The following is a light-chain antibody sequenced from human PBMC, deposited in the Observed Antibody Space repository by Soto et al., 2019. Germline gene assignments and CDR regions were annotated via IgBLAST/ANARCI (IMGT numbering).Light chain of an antibody. CDR1: QSVSSSY. V-gene: IGKV3-20*01. CDR3: QQYGSSSWT. Sequence: ENVLTQSPGTLSLSPGERATLSCRASQSVSSSYLAWYQQQPGQAPRLLIYGASSRATGIPDRFSGSASGTDFTLTISRLEPEDFAVYYCQQYGSSSWTFVQGTKVDIK. J-gene: IGKJ1*01. CDR2: GAS.